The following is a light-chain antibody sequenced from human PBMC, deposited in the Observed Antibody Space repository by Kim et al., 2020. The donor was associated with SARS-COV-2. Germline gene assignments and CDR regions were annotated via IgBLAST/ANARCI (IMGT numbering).Light chain of an antibody. Sequence: SYELTQPPSVYVSPGQTASITCSGDKLGDKYACWYQQKPGQSPVLVIYQDSKRPSGIPERFSGSNSGNTATLTISGTQAMDEADYYCQAWDSRVFGGGTQLTVL. V-gene: IGLV3-1*01. CDR3: QAWDSRV. CDR1: KLGDKY. J-gene: IGLJ3*02. CDR2: QDS.